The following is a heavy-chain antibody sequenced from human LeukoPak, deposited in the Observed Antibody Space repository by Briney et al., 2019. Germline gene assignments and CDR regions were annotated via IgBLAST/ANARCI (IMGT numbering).Heavy chain of an antibody. V-gene: IGHV4-34*01. CDR2: INHSGST. CDR1: GGSFSGYY. J-gene: IGHJ4*02. D-gene: IGHD2-15*01. Sequence: SETLSLTCAVYGGSFSGYYWSWIRQPPGKGLEWIGEINHSGSTNYNPSLKSRVTISVDTSKNQFSLKLSSVTAADTAVYYCAGAARAYCSGGSCYATFDYWGQGTLVTVSS. CDR3: AGAARAYCSGGSCYATFDY.